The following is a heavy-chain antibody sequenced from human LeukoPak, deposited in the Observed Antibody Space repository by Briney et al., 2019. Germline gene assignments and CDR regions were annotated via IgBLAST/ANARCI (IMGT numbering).Heavy chain of an antibody. Sequence: GGSLRLSCLASGYTFSSYSINWVRQAPGKGLEWVSAISVRSNYIYYADSVRGRFRISRDDAKDPLYLQMNSLRAEDTAVYYCVRLRRNSDSSGFCYYYDFWGQGTLVTVSS. CDR2: ISVRSNYI. J-gene: IGHJ4*02. D-gene: IGHD2-15*01. CDR3: VRLRRNSDSSGFCYYYDF. CDR1: GYTFSSYS. V-gene: IGHV3-21*01.